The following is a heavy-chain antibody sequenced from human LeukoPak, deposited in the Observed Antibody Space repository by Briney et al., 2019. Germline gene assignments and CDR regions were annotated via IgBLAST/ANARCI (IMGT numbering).Heavy chain of an antibody. CDR3: TTETRNYYDCNGYFGYYQN. V-gene: IGHV3-15*01. CDR1: GFTFSSYA. CDR2: IKSKSDGGTT. J-gene: IGHJ1*01. D-gene: IGHD3-22*01. Sequence: GGSLRLSCATSGFTFSSYAMSWVRQAPGKGLEWVGRIKSKSDGGTTDHAAPVKGRFTISRDDSKNTLYLQMNSLKTEDTAVYYCTTETRNYYDCNGYFGYYQNWGQGTLVTVSS.